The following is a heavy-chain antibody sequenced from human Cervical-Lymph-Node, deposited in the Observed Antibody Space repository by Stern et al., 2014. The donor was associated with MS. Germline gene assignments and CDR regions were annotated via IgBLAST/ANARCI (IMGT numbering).Heavy chain of an antibody. CDR2: IKQDGSDK. Sequence: EVQLVESGGGLVQPGGSLRLSCAASGFTFSSYWMTWVRQAPGKGLEWVANIKQDGSDKYYVDSVKGRFTISRDNAKNSLYLQMDSLRAEDTAVYYCARDSYDFWSTYYFDYWGHGTLVTVSS. V-gene: IGHV3-7*01. CDR3: ARDSYDFWSTYYFDY. J-gene: IGHJ4*01. D-gene: IGHD3-3*01. CDR1: GFTFSSYW.